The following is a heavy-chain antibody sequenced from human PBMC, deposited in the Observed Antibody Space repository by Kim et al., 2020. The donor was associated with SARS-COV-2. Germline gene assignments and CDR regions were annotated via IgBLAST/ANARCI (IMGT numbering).Heavy chain of an antibody. V-gene: IGHV3-11*06. Sequence: GGSLRLSCAASGFTFSDYYMSWIRQAPGKGLQWVSYISSSSSYTNYADSVKGRFTISRDNAKNSLYLQMNSLRAEDTAVYYCARDSVPKNYDFWSGYSGLWYFDYWGQGTLVTVSS. D-gene: IGHD3-3*01. CDR1: GFTFSDYY. CDR3: ARDSVPKNYDFWSGYSGLWYFDY. J-gene: IGHJ4*02. CDR2: ISSSSSYT.